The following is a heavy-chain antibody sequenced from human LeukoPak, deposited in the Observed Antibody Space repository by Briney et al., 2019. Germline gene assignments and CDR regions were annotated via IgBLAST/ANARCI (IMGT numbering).Heavy chain of an antibody. CDR2: IRGSGDST. CDR3: AKALGSSAYSPLDY. Sequence: GGSLRLSCVAYGFTFNNYAMSWVRQAPGKGLGRVSRIRGSGDSTLYTDSAKGRFTVSRDNSKNTLYLQMNSLRAEDTAVFYCAKALGSSAYSPLDYWGRGTLVTVSS. J-gene: IGHJ4*02. D-gene: IGHD3-22*01. CDR1: GFTFNNYA. V-gene: IGHV3-23*01.